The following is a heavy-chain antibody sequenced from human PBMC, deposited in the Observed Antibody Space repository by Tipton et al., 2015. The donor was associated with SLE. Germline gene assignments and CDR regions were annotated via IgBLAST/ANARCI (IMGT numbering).Heavy chain of an antibody. CDR3: ARDLIRAGYFDY. D-gene: IGHD3-10*01. CDR2: IYYRGNT. Sequence: TLSLTCTVSGGSISNSSYFWGWIRQPPGKGLEWIGSIYYRGNTYHNPSLKSRVTILVDTSKNQFSLKLSSVTAADTAVYYCARDLIRAGYFDYWGQGTLVTVSS. CDR1: GGSISNSSYF. V-gene: IGHV4-39*07. J-gene: IGHJ4*02.